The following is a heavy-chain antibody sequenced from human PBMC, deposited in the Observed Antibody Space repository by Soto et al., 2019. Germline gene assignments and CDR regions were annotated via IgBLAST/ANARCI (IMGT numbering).Heavy chain of an antibody. J-gene: IGHJ6*02. CDR1: GYTITRYY. D-gene: IGHD2-21*02. Sequence: GASVKVSCKTSGYTITRYYVHWVRQAPGQGLEWMGRISANGGNTSYAQKFQGRVTMTTDTSTSTAYMELRSLRSDDTAVYYCAGGKWSLVPHYYYYYGMDVWGQGTTVTVSS. CDR3: AGGKWSLVPHYYYYYGMDV. V-gene: IGHV1-46*01. CDR2: ISANGGNT.